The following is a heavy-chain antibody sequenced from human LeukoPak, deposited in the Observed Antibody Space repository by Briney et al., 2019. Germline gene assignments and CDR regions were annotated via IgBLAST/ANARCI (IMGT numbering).Heavy chain of an antibody. CDR2: IYYSGST. Sequence: PSETLSLTCTVSGGSISSSSYYWGWIRQPPGKGLEWIGSIYYSGSTNYNPSLKSRVTISVDTSKNQFSLKLSSVTAADTAVYYCAREGGAVAQEYNWFDPWGQGTLVTVSS. CDR3: AREGGAVAQEYNWFDP. CDR1: GGSISSSSYY. J-gene: IGHJ5*02. V-gene: IGHV4-39*07. D-gene: IGHD6-19*01.